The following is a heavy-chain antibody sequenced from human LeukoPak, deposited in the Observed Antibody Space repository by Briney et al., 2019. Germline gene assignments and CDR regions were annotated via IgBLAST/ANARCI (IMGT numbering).Heavy chain of an antibody. Sequence: GGSLRLSCAASGFTVSSNYMSWVRQAPGKGLEWVSVIYSGGGTYYADSVKDRFTISRDNSKNTLYLQVSSLRAEDTAVYYCTKIAPYYFDFWGQGTLVTVSS. V-gene: IGHV3-66*01. CDR1: GFTVSSNY. CDR2: IYSGGGT. J-gene: IGHJ4*02. CDR3: TKIAPYYFDF.